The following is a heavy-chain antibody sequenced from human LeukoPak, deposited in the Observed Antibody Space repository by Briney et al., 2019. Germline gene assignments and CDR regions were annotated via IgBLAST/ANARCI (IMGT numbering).Heavy chain of an antibody. CDR1: GLTFSGYW. CDR3: ARYSSSPLFDY. CDR2: IKQDGSEQ. J-gene: IGHJ4*02. Sequence: VGSLRLSCAASGLTFSGYWMSWVRPAPGKGLEWVASIKQDGSEQYYVHSVKGRFPISRDNAKNSLYLQLNSLRAEDTAVYYCARYSSSPLFDYWGQGTLVTVSS. V-gene: IGHV3-7*01. D-gene: IGHD6-6*01.